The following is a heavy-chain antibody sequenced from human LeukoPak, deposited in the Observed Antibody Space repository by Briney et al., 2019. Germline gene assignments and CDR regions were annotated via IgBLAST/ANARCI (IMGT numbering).Heavy chain of an antibody. CDR2: IYFSGTT. V-gene: IGHV4-59*08. CDR1: GDSINAYY. CDR3: ARLGGYFDWLGAFDI. Sequence: SETLSLTCTVSGDSINAYYWGWIRQPPGKGLEWIGYIYFSGTTKYNPSLESRVTISVDTSKNQFSLKLSSVTAADTAVYYCARLGGYFDWLGAFDIWGQGTMVTVSS. J-gene: IGHJ3*02. D-gene: IGHD3-9*01.